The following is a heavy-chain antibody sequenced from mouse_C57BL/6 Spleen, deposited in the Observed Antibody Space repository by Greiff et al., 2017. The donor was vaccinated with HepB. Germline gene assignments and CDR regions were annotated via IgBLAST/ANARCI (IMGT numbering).Heavy chain of an antibody. Sequence: VQLVESGPELVKPGASVKISCKASGYAFSSSWMNWVKQRPGKGLEWIGRIYPGDGDTNYNGKFKGKATLTADKSSSTAYMQLSSLTSEDSAVYFCARWGYDDYEHFDYWGQGTTLTVSS. CDR2: IYPGDGDT. J-gene: IGHJ2*01. V-gene: IGHV1-82*01. CDR1: GYAFSSSW. D-gene: IGHD2-4*01. CDR3: ARWGYDDYEHFDY.